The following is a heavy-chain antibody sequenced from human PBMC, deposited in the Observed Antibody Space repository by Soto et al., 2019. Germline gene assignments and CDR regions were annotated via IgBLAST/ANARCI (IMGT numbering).Heavy chain of an antibody. J-gene: IGHJ4*02. CDR2: ISWNSGSI. Sequence: PGGSLRLSCAASGFTFDDYAMYWVRQAPGKGLEWVSGISWNSGSIGYADSVKGRFTISRDNAKNSLYLQMNSLRAEDTALYYCAKGSYGDYHFTGYYFDYWGQGTLVTVSS. D-gene: IGHD4-17*01. CDR1: GFTFDDYA. V-gene: IGHV3-9*01. CDR3: AKGSYGDYHFTGYYFDY.